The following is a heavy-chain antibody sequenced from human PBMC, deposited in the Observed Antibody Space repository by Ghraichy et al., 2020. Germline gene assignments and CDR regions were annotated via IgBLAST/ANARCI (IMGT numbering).Heavy chain of an antibody. D-gene: IGHD2-2*01. CDR2: IYSGGST. V-gene: IGHV3-53*01. CDR1: GFTVSSNY. CDR3: ARDHRTSHYYYYGMDV. Sequence: GGSLRLSCAASGFTVSSNYMSWVHQAPGKGLEWVSVIYSGGSTYYADSVKGRFTISRDNSKNTLYLQMNSLRAEDTAVYYCARDHRTSHYYYYGMDVWGQGTTVTVSS. J-gene: IGHJ6*02.